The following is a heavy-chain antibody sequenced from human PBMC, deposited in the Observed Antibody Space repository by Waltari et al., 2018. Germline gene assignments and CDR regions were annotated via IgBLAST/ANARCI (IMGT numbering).Heavy chain of an antibody. CDR3: ARHPGVRDRIFDY. D-gene: IGHD2-8*01. CDR1: GYSISSGYY. V-gene: IGHV4-38-2*01. J-gene: IGHJ4*02. CDR2: IYHSGST. Sequence: QVQLQESGPGLVKPSETLSLTCAVSGYSISSGYYWGWIRQPPGKGLEWIGSIYHSGSTYYNPSLKSRVTISVDTSKNQFSLKLSSVTAADTAGYYCARHPGVRDRIFDYWGQGTLVTVSS.